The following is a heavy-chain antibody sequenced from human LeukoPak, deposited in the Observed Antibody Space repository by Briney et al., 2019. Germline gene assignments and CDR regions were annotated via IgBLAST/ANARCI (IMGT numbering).Heavy chain of an antibody. CDR1: GGSFSGYY. D-gene: IGHD2-2*01. Sequence: PSETLSLTCAVFGGSFSGYYCIWIRQPPGKGLEWIGEINHSGSTNYDPSLKSRVTISVDTSKNQFSLKLSSVTAADTAVYYCAKGSPLGIVVVPAVRGGDWFDPWGQGTLVTVSS. CDR2: INHSGST. V-gene: IGHV4-34*01. J-gene: IGHJ5*02. CDR3: AKGSPLGIVVVPAVRGGDWFDP.